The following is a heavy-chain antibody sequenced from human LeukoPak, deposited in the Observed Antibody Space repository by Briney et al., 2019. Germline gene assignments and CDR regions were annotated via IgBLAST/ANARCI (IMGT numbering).Heavy chain of an antibody. CDR1: GFTFSSYA. V-gene: IGHV3-23*01. CDR2: ISGSGGST. D-gene: IGHD2-15*01. CDR3: AKVEHDCSGGSCYTLGY. Sequence: GGSLRLSCAASGFTFSSYAMSWVRQAPGKGLEWVSAISGSGGSTYYADSVKGRFTISRDNSKNTLYLQMNSLRAEDTAVYYCAKVEHDCSGGSCYTLGYWGQGTLVTVSS. J-gene: IGHJ4*02.